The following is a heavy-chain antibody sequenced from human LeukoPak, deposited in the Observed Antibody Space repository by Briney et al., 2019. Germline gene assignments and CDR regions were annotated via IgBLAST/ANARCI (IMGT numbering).Heavy chain of an antibody. Sequence: GGSLRLSCAASGFTFSSYWMSWVRQAPGKGLEWVANIKQDGSEKYYVDSVKGRFTISRDNAKNSLYLQMNSLRAEDTAVYYCARVHYVSSGYSEGRSFWFDPWGQGPLVTVSS. CDR2: IKQDGSEK. D-gene: IGHD3-22*01. CDR3: ARVHYVSSGYSEGRSFWFDP. V-gene: IGHV3-7*01. CDR1: GFTFSSYW. J-gene: IGHJ5*02.